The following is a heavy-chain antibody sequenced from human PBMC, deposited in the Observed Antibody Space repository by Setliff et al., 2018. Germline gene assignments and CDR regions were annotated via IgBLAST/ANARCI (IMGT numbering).Heavy chain of an antibody. CDR3: ARVGPLTEDAFDI. D-gene: IGHD1-26*01. V-gene: IGHV5-51*01. Sequence: GESLKISCKGSGYRFTNYWIGWVRQMPGKGLEWMGIIYPGDSDTKYSPSFQGLVTISADKSINTAYLQWSSLKASDTAIYYCARVGPLTEDAFDIWGQGTMVTVSS. J-gene: IGHJ3*02. CDR2: IYPGDSDT. CDR1: GYRFTNYW.